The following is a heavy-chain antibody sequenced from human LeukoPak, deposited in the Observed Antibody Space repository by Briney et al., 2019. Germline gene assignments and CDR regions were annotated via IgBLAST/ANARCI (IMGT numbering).Heavy chain of an antibody. V-gene: IGHV4-4*02. Sequence: TSETLSLTCAVSGGSIGSGNWWSWVRQPPGKGLEWIGEIYHSGSTNYNSSLKSRVTISVDKSKNQFSLKLSSVTAADTAVYYCARAIWGPFDYWGQGTLVTVSS. CDR1: GGSIGSGNW. CDR3: ARAIWGPFDY. CDR2: IYHSGST. D-gene: IGHD7-27*01. J-gene: IGHJ4*02.